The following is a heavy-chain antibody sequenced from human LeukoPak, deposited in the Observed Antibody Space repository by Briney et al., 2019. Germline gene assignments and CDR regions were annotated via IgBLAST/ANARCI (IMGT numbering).Heavy chain of an antibody. J-gene: IGHJ3*02. CDR1: GYTFTGYY. Sequence: ASVKVSCKASGYTFTGYYMHWVRQAPGQGLEWMGWINPNSGGTNYAQKFQGRVTMTRDTSISTAYMELSRLRSDDTAVYYCARTGASLEFDAFDIWGQGTMVTVSS. CDR3: ARTGASLEFDAFDI. V-gene: IGHV1-2*02. D-gene: IGHD3-3*01. CDR2: INPNSGGT.